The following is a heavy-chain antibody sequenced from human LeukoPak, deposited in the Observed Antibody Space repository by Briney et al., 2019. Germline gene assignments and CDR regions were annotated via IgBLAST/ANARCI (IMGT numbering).Heavy chain of an antibody. D-gene: IGHD3-9*01. V-gene: IGHV4-39*07. J-gene: IGHJ6*02. CDR3: AREGTTYYDILTGPYTYYYGMDV. CDR1: GGSISSSSYY. CDR2: IYYSGST. Sequence: SETLSLTCTVSGGSISSSSYYWSWIRQPPGKGLEWIGSIYYSGSTNYNPSLKSRVTISVDTSKNQFSLKLSSVTAADTAVYYCAREGTTYYDILTGPYTYYYGMDVWGQGTTVTVSS.